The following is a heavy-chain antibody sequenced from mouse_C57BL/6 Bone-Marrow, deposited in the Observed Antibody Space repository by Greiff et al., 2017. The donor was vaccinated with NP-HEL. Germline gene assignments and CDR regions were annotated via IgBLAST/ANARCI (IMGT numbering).Heavy chain of an antibody. CDR3: ARHYYSNYFDY. Sequence: EVQGVESGGDLVKPGGSLKLSCAASGFTFSSYGMSWVRQTPDKRLEWVATISSGGSYTYYPDSVKGRFTISRDNAKNPLYLQMSSLKSEDTAMYYCARHYYSNYFDYWGQDTTLTVSS. CDR1: GFTFSSYG. J-gene: IGHJ2*01. V-gene: IGHV5-6*01. CDR2: ISSGGSYT. D-gene: IGHD2-5*01.